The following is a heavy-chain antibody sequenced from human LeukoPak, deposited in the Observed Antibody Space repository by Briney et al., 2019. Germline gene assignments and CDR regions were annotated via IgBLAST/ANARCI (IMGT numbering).Heavy chain of an antibody. V-gene: IGHV4-4*09. Sequence: PSETLSLTCTVSGDSISSYYGSWLRQPPGKGLEWLGYIYTSGSTNYNPSLKSRVTISVDTSKNQFSLKLSSVTAADTAVYYCARRPATKYNWFDPWGQGTLVTVSS. CDR3: ARRPATKYNWFDP. J-gene: IGHJ5*02. D-gene: IGHD2-2*01. CDR2: IYTSGST. CDR1: GDSISSYY.